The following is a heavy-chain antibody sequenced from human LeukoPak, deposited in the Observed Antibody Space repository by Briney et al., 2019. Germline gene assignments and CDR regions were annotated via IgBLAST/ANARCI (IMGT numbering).Heavy chain of an antibody. CDR2: INPNSGGT. CDR1: GYTFTGYY. V-gene: IGHV1-2*02. Sequence: ASVKVSCKASGYTFTGYYMHWVRQAPGQGLEWMGWINPNSGGTNYAQKFQGRVTMTRDTSISTAYMELSRLRSDDTAVYYCARDGGSSWYVYYYYYMDVWGKGTTVTISS. CDR3: ARDGGSSWYVYYYYYMDV. J-gene: IGHJ6*03. D-gene: IGHD6-13*01.